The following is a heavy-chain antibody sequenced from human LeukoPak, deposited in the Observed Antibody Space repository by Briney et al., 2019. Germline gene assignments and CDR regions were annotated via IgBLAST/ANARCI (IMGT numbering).Heavy chain of an antibody. V-gene: IGHV4-39*07. J-gene: IGHJ4*02. D-gene: IGHD3-16*02. CDR1: GDSIGSSNYY. CDR3: ARGPYDYVWGSYRSKYYFDC. Sequence: SETLSLTCTVSGDSIGSSNYYWGWIRQPPGKGLEWIGEINHSGSTNYNPSLKSRVTISVDTSKNQFSLKLSSVTAADTAVYYCARGPYDYVWGSYRSKYYFDCWGQGTLVTVSS. CDR2: INHSGST.